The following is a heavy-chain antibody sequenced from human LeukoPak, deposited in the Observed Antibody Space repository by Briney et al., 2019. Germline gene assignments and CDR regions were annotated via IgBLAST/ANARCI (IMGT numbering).Heavy chain of an antibody. Sequence: SETLSLTCTVSGGSISSYYWGWIRQPPGKGLEWIGSIYYSGSTYYNPSLKSRVTISVDTSKNQFSLKLSSVTAADTAVYYCARGVLTMIVVVFNWFDPWGQGTLVTVSS. CDR1: GGSISSYY. D-gene: IGHD3-22*01. V-gene: IGHV4-39*07. CDR3: ARGVLTMIVVVFNWFDP. CDR2: IYYSGST. J-gene: IGHJ5*02.